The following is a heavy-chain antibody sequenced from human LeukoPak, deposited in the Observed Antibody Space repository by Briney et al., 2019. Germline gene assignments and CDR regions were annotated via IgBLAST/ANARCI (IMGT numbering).Heavy chain of an antibody. CDR3: ARDHAHYGYSYGYYYYYYMDV. CDR1: GFPLSSHA. Sequence: PGGSLRLSCAASGFPLSSHAMSWVRQAPGKGLEWVSATSSSDAGTYYADSVRGRFTISRDNAKNSLYLQMNSLRAEDAAVYYCARDHAHYGYSYGYYYYYYMDVWGKGTTVTVSS. CDR2: TSSSDAGT. D-gene: IGHD5-18*01. J-gene: IGHJ6*03. V-gene: IGHV3-23*01.